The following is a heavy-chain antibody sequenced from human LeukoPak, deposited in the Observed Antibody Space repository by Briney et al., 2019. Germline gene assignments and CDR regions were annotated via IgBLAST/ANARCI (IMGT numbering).Heavy chain of an antibody. CDR2: IRQDGNEF. V-gene: IGHV3-7*01. J-gene: IGHJ4*02. D-gene: IGHD3-10*01. Sequence: PGGSLRLSCAASGFTFRNYWMSWVRQVPGEGPEWVANIRQDGNEFYYVDSVKGRFTISRDNAKNSLYLQMNSLRAEDTAVYYCARDKMSGPTLLDYWGQGTLVTVSA. CDR1: GFTFRNYW. CDR3: ARDKMSGPTLLDY.